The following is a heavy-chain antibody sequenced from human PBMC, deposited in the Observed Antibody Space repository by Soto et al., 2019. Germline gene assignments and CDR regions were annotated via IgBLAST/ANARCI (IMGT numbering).Heavy chain of an antibody. V-gene: IGHV3-49*03. CDR1: GFTFGDYA. J-gene: IGHJ4*02. D-gene: IGHD5-18*01. CDR2: IRSKAYGGTT. CDR3: TRGTTSAMVPFDY. Sequence: GSLRLSCTASGFTFGDYAMSWFRQAPGKGLEWVGFIRSKAYGGTTEYAASVKGRFTISRDDSKSIAYLQMNSLKTEDTAVYYCTRGTTSAMVPFDYWGQGTLVTVSS.